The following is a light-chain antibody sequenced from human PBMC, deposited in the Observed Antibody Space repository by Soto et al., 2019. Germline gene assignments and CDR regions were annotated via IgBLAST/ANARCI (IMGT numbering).Light chain of an antibody. CDR3: SSYTSSSTYV. CDR2: DVS. CDR1: SGDVGGYNY. J-gene: IGLJ1*01. Sequence: QSALTQPASVSGSPGQSITISCTGTSGDVGGYNYVSWYQQHPGKAPKLMIYDVSNRPSGVSNRFSGSKSGNTASLTISGLQAEDEADYYCSSYTSSSTYVFGTVTKVTDL. V-gene: IGLV2-14*01.